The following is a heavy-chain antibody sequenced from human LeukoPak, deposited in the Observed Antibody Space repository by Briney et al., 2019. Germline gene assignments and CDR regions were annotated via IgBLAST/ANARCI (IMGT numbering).Heavy chain of an antibody. CDR1: GYSFTSYW. V-gene: IGHV5-51*01. D-gene: IGHD6-6*01. Sequence: GESLKISCKGSGYSFTSYWIGWVRQMPGKGLEWMGIIYPGDSDTRYSPSFQGQVTISADKSISTAYLQWSSLKATDTAMYYCARHVAWSSSYYFDYRGQGTLVTVSS. CDR2: IYPGDSDT. J-gene: IGHJ4*02. CDR3: ARHVAWSSSYYFDY.